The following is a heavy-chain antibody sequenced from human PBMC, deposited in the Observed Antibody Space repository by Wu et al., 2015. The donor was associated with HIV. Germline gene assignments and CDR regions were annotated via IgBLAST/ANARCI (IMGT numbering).Heavy chain of an antibody. CDR2: INHNSGGA. Sequence: QVQLVQSGAEVKKPGASVEVSCKASGYTFSDYGVHWVRQAPGQGLEWMGWINHNSGGATYAQKFQDRVAMTRDTSIDTAFMDLNRLKFDDTAVYYCARARRPVADALELDLWGQGTLVTVSS. J-gene: IGHJ4*02. V-gene: IGHV1-2*02. CDR1: GYTFSDYG. D-gene: IGHD6-19*01. CDR3: ARARRPVADALELDL.